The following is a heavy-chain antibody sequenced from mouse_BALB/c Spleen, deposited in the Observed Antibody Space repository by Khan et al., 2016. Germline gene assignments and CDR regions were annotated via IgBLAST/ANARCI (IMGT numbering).Heavy chain of an antibody. Sequence: EVELVESGGGLMKPGESLKLSCAASGFTFSSYAMSWVRQTPEKRLEWVASISSGGYNSSHDSMLGRFTIARYNSGNVLYLQVNSLRAEDTAMYYGARDNNVKPFDYWGQGTTLTVAS. CDR3: ARDNNVKPFDY. CDR1: GFTFSSYA. D-gene: IGHD6-1*01. V-gene: IGHV5-6-5*01. J-gene: IGHJ2*01. CDR2: ISSGGYN.